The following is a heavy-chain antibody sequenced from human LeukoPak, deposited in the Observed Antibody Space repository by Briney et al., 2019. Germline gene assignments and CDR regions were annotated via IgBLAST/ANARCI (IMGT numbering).Heavy chain of an antibody. CDR2: INPNSGGT. V-gene: IGHV1-2*02. CDR1: GYTFIGYY. J-gene: IGHJ5*02. Sequence: ASVKVSCKASGYTFIGYYMHWVRPAPGQGLAWMGWINPNSGGTNYAQKFQGRVTMTRDKSISTAYMELRSLRSYDTAVYNCARETYSDFWSGSPHWFDPWGQGTLVTVSS. D-gene: IGHD3-3*01. CDR3: ARETYSDFWSGSPHWFDP.